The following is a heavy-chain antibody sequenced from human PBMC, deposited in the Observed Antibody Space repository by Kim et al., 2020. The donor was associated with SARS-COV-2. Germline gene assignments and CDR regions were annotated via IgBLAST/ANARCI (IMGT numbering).Heavy chain of an antibody. Sequence: YHPSLKSRVTISVDTSKNQFSLMLSAVTAADTAVYYCARHGYGDYVGFDPWGQGTLVTVSS. D-gene: IGHD4-17*01. J-gene: IGHJ5*02. CDR3: ARHGYGDYVGFDP. V-gene: IGHV4-39*01.